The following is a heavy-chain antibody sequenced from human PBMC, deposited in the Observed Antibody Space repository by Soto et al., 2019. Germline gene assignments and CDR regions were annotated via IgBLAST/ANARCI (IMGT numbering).Heavy chain of an antibody. J-gene: IGHJ6*03. CDR3: ARDEYSSSSGQDYYYMDV. CDR1: GFAFDNYA. V-gene: IGHV3-23*01. D-gene: IGHD6-6*01. CDR2: ISGSGGTT. Sequence: GGSLRLSCAASGFAFDNYAMIWVRQAPEKGLKWVSGISGSGGTTYYADSVKDRFTISRDNAKNSLYLQMNSLRAEDTAVYYCARDEYSSSSGQDYYYMDVWGKGTTVTVSS.